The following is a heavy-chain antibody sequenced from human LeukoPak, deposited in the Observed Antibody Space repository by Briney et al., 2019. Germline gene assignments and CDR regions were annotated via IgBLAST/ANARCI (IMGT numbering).Heavy chain of an antibody. J-gene: IGHJ4*02. Sequence: GESLKISCKGSEYSFTSYWIGWVRQMPGKGLEWMGIIYPGDSDTRYSPSFQGQVTISADKSISTAYLQWSSLKASDTAMYYCARQIYYYGSGSYYYYFDYWGQGTLVTVSS. V-gene: IGHV5-51*01. CDR1: EYSFTSYW. CDR3: ARQIYYYGSGSYYYYFDY. CDR2: IYPGDSDT. D-gene: IGHD3-10*01.